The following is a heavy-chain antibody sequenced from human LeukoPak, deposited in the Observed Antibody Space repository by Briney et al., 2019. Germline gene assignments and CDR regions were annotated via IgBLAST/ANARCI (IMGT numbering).Heavy chain of an antibody. V-gene: IGHV3-30-3*01. Sequence: PGGSLRLSCAASGFNFNNYVMHWVRQAPGKGLEWVAVISYDGSNIYYADSVKGRFTISRDNSKNTLYVQMSSLRTEDTAVYYCAREMATTETFDHWGQGTLVTVSS. D-gene: IGHD5-12*01. CDR2: ISYDGSNI. CDR3: AREMATTETFDH. CDR1: GFNFNNYV. J-gene: IGHJ4*02.